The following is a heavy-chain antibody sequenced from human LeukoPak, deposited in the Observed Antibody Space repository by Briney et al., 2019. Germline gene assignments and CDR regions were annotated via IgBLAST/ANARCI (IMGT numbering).Heavy chain of an antibody. J-gene: IGHJ4*02. Sequence: SETLSLTCTVSGYSISSGYYWGWIRQPPGKGLEWIGSIYHSGSTYYNPSLKSRVTISVDTSRNQFSLKLSSVTAADTGVYYCARRSGSYLLYWGQGTLVTVSS. CDR1: GYSISSGYY. D-gene: IGHD1-26*01. V-gene: IGHV4-38-2*02. CDR2: IYHSGST. CDR3: ARRSGSYLLY.